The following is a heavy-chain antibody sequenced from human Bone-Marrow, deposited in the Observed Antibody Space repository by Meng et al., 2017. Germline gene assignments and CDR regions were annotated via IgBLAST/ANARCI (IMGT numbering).Heavy chain of an antibody. D-gene: IGHD4-23*01. J-gene: IGHJ4*02. Sequence: QVPLQQWVAGLLKPAETLSLTCAVYGGSFSGYYWSWIRQPPGKGLEWIGEINHSGSTNYNPSLKSRVTISVDTSKNQFSLKLSSVTAADTAVYYCARGVASPIFSTVVTPAFDYWGQGTLVTVSS. CDR3: ARGVASPIFSTVVTPAFDY. CDR1: GGSFSGYY. CDR2: INHSGST. V-gene: IGHV4-34*01.